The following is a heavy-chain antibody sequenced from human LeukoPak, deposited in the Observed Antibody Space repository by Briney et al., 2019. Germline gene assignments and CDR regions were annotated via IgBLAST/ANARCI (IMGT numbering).Heavy chain of an antibody. D-gene: IGHD1-26*01. J-gene: IGHJ4*02. V-gene: IGHV3-48*03. CDR2: ISSSGSTI. CDR3: ARGSVVGATDY. CDR1: GFTFSSYE. Sequence: GGSLRLSCAASGFTFSSYEMNWVRQAPGKGLEWVSYISSSGSTIYYADSVKGRFTISRDNAKNSLYLQMNSLRAEDTAVYYCARGSVVGATDYWGQGTLVTVSS.